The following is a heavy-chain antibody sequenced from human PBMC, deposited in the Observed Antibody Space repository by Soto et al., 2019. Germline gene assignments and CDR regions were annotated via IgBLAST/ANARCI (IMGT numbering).Heavy chain of an antibody. V-gene: IGHV4-34*01. D-gene: IGHD2-15*01. CDR2: INHGESA. J-gene: IGHJ4*02. CDR1: GGSFSGYY. Sequence: PSETLSLTSAVYGGSFSGYYWSWIRRPPEKGLEWIGEINHGESASYNPSLKDRVTISLDTSNNHFSLKLTSVTAADSAVYYCARGYAAPRAANWGQGTLVTVSS. CDR3: ARGYAAPRAAN.